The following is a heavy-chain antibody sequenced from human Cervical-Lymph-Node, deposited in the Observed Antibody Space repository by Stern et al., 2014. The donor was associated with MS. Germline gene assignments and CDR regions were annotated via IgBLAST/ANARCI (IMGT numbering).Heavy chain of an antibody. CDR2: IYTSGNT. Sequence: QLQLQESGPGLVKPSQTLSLSCTVSGGSITSGTYYWSWIRQPAGKGLEWIGRIYTSGNTVYNPSLKSRLTISVDPPKTQYSLKLPSVTAADTAVYYCAREAVAADNNWFDPWGQGTLVAVSS. CDR3: AREAVAADNNWFDP. J-gene: IGHJ5*02. V-gene: IGHV4-61*02. D-gene: IGHD6-19*01. CDR1: GGSITSGTYY.